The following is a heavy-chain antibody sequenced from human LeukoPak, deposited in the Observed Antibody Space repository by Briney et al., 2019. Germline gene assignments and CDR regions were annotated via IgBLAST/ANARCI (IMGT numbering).Heavy chain of an antibody. D-gene: IGHD4-17*01. Sequence: GRSLRLSCAASGFTFDDYAIHWVRQAPGKGLEWVSGSSWNSGSIGYADSVKGRFTISRDNAKNSLYLQMNSLRAEDMALYYCAKSADYGDSKGYYYMDVWGKGTTVTVSS. J-gene: IGHJ6*03. CDR2: SSWNSGSI. CDR3: AKSADYGDSKGYYYMDV. CDR1: GFTFDDYA. V-gene: IGHV3-9*03.